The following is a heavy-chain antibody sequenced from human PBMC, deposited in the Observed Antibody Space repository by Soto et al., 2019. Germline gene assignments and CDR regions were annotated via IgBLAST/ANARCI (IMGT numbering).Heavy chain of an antibody. J-gene: IGHJ4*02. V-gene: IGHV3-30-3*01. D-gene: IGHD6-13*01. CDR3: ARTEGFSNYWYTD. CDR2: ISYDGGSK. Sequence: QVQLVESGGRVARPGRYLTLSYAASGFTFNTYAMHWVRLPPGKGLEWVAAISYDGGSKYYADSVRDRFTISRDDSKSTLYLQMNSLRREDTAVYYCARTEGFSNYWYTDWGQGTLVTVSS. CDR1: GFTFNTYA.